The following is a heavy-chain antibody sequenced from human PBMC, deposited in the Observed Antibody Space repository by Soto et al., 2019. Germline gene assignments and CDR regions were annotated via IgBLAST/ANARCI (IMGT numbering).Heavy chain of an antibody. D-gene: IGHD6-19*01. J-gene: IGHJ6*01. CDR1: VGTFSSYA. Sequence: QVQLVQSGAEVKKPGSSVKVSCKASVGTFSSYAISWVRQAPGQGLEWMGGVIPIFGTANYAQKFKGRVKITADKSTRTAYMDLSSLSSEDTGVEYCARGFGSIEVAGGRPYGMDEWGQGTTVTVS. V-gene: IGHV1-69*06. CDR2: VIPIFGTA. CDR3: ARGFGSIEVAGGRPYGMDE.